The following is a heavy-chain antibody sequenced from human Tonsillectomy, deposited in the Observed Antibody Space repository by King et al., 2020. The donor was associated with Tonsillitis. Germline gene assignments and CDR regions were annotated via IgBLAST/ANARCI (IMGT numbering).Heavy chain of an antibody. V-gene: IGHV3-15*01. CDR1: GVTFIYAW. J-gene: IGHJ6*02. CDR3: TLDQGGNLYYGMNV. Sequence: VQLVESGGDLVKPGGSLRLSCAASGVTFIYAWMSWVRQAPGKGLEWVARIKSNKRGGTTDYAAPVKGRFTISRDDSKNTVYLQMDSLKVEDTAVYYCTLDQGGNLYYGMNVWGQRTTVTVSS. D-gene: IGHD1-14*01. CDR2: IKSNKRGGTT.